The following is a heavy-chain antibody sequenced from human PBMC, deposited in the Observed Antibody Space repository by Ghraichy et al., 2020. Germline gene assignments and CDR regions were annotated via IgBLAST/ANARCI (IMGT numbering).Heavy chain of an antibody. Sequence: SETLSLTCAVYGGSFSGYYWSWIRQPPGKGLEWIGEINHSGSTNYNPSLKSRVTISVDTSKNQFSLKLSSVTAADTAVYYCARGHDIVVVPAAIRDNYGMDVWGQGTTVTVSS. D-gene: IGHD2-2*02. V-gene: IGHV4-34*01. J-gene: IGHJ6*02. CDR1: GGSFSGYY. CDR3: ARGHDIVVVPAAIRDNYGMDV. CDR2: INHSGST.